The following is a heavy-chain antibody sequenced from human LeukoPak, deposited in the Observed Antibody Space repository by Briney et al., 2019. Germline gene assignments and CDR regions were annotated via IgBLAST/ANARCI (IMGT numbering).Heavy chain of an antibody. Sequence: GASVKVSCKASGYTFTGYYMHWVRQAPGQGLEWMGWINPNSGGTNYAQKFQGRVTMTRDTSISTAYMELSRLSSDDTAVYYCARVGVVIPYYYYYGMDVWGQGTTVTVSS. CDR1: GYTFTGYY. CDR2: INPNSGGT. D-gene: IGHD3-22*01. CDR3: ARVGVVIPYYYYYGMDV. J-gene: IGHJ6*02. V-gene: IGHV1-2*02.